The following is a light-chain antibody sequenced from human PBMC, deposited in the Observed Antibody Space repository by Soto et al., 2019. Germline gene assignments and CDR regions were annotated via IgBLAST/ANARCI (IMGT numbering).Light chain of an antibody. V-gene: IGKV3-20*01. Sequence: EIVLTQSPGTLSLSPGERATLSCRASQSVSSSYLAWYQQKPGQAPRLLIYGASSRATGIPDRFSGSGSGTAFTLTISRLEPEEFAVYYCQQPPPPWTFGQGTKVEIK. CDR1: QSVSSSY. CDR3: QQPPPPWT. CDR2: GAS. J-gene: IGKJ1*01.